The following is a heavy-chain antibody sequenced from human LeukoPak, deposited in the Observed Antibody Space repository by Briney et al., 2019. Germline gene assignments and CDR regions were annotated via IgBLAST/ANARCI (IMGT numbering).Heavy chain of an antibody. CDR2: ISWNSGST. J-gene: IGHJ4*02. D-gene: IGHD6-13*01. CDR1: GFTFDDYA. Sequence: GGSLRLSCAASGFTFDDYAMHWVRQAPGKGLEWVSGISWNSGSTGYADSVKGRFTISRDNAKNSLYLQMNSLRAEDTALYYCAKDMSAAGTAGFDYWGQGTLVTVSS. CDR3: AKDMSAAGTAGFDY. V-gene: IGHV3-9*01.